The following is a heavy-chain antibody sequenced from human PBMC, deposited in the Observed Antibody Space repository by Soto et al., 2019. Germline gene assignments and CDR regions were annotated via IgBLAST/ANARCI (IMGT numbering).Heavy chain of an antibody. CDR2: IYHSGST. V-gene: IGHV4-30-2*01. Sequence: SSETLSLTCAVSGGSISSGGYSWSWIRQPPGKGLEWIGYIYHSGSTYYNPSLKSRVTISVDRSKNQFSLKLSSVTAADTAVYYCARAYRRLLQRTYNWFDPWGQGTLVTVSS. D-gene: IGHD2-15*01. J-gene: IGHJ5*02. CDR1: GGSISSGGYS. CDR3: ARAYRRLLQRTYNWFDP.